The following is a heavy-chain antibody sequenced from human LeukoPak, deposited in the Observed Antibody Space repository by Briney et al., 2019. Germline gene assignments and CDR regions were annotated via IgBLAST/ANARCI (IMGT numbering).Heavy chain of an antibody. J-gene: IGHJ6*02. CDR3: AGRPSDYGDYFGMDV. D-gene: IGHD4-17*01. CDR2: IYYRGST. CDR1: GGSISSYY. V-gene: IGHV4-59*01. Sequence: ASETLSLTCTVSGGSISSYYWSWIRQPPGKGLEWIGYIYYRGSTNYNPSLKSRVTISVDTSKNQFSLKLSSVTAADTAVYYCAGRPSDYGDYFGMDVWGQGTTVTVSS.